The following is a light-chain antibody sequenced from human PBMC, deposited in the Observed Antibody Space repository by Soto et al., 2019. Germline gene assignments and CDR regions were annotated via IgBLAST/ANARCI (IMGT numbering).Light chain of an antibody. CDR3: QQYNNWPRGT. V-gene: IGKV3-15*01. CDR1: QSVSSN. CDR2: GAS. J-gene: IGKJ2*02. Sequence: EIVMTQSPATLSVSPGERATLSCRASQSVSSNLAWYQQKPGQAPRLLIYGASTRATGIPARFSGSGSGTEFTLNISSLQSADFAVYYCQQYNNWPRGTFGQGTKLEIK.